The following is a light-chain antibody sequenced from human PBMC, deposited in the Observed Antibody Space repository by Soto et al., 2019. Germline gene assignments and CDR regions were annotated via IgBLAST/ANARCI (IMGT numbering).Light chain of an antibody. CDR1: NSNIGSNT. J-gene: IGLJ1*01. CDR2: YDN. V-gene: IGLV1-44*01. Sequence: QSVLTQPASASGTAGQRVTISCSGSNSNIGSNTVNWYHQLPGTASNLLIYYDNLRPSGVPDRMYGSNCGTSASLAISGIQSDDEDDYYYAAWDTSLNGRVFGNGTKVTVL. CDR3: AAWDTSLNGRV.